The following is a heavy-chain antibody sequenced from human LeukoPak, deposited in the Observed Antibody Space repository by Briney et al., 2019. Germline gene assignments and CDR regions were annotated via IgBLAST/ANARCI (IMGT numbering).Heavy chain of an antibody. CDR2: IGIAGDT. V-gene: IGHV3-13*01. CDR1: GFTFSSYD. J-gene: IGHJ6*02. CDR3: ARAPPYSSASWGYYGMDV. D-gene: IGHD6-6*01. Sequence: GGSLRLSCAASGFTFSSYDVHWVRQTTGKGLEWVSSIGIAGDTYYPGSVKGRFTISRENAKNSLYLQMNSLRAGDTAVYYCARAPPYSSASWGYYGMDVWGQGTTVTVSS.